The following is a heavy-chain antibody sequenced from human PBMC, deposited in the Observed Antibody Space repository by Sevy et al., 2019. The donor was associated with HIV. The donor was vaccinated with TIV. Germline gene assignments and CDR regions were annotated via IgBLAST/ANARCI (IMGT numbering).Heavy chain of an antibody. V-gene: IGHV4-59*01. CDR1: GGSISSYF. CDR3: ARNSPTRPRVLDY. Sequence: SETLSLTCSVSGGSISSYFWTWVRQSPGKGLEWIGNIYFTGNTDYSPSLKSRVTLSMDTSKRQFALTLKSETAADTAIYVCARNSPTRPRVLDYWGQGTLVTVSS. D-gene: IGHD6-6*01. CDR2: IYFTGNT. J-gene: IGHJ4*02.